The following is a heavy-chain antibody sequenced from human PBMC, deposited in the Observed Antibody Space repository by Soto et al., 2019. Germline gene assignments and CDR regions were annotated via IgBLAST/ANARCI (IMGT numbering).Heavy chain of an antibody. CDR1: GFTFSSYA. J-gene: IGHJ6*02. CDR3: AKDRGTYYYDSSGPNYGMDV. V-gene: IGHV3-23*01. D-gene: IGHD3-22*01. CDR2: ISGSGGST. Sequence: PGGSLRLSCAASGFTFSSYAMSWVRQAPGKGLEWVSAISGSGGSTYYADSVKGRFAISRDNSKNTLYLQMNSLRAEDTAVYYCAKDRGTYYYDSSGPNYGMDVWGQGTTVTVSS.